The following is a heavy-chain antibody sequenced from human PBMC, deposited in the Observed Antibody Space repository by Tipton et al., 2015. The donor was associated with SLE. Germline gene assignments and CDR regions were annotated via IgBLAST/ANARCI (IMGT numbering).Heavy chain of an antibody. D-gene: IGHD3-10*01. CDR3: ARDRHYGSGSLGSNYYYMDV. V-gene: IGHV4-61*01. CDR2: IYYSGST. Sequence: TLSLTCTVSGGSVSSGSYYWSWIRQPPGKGLEWIGYIYYSGSTNYNPSLKSRVTISIDTSKNQFSLKLSSVTAADTAVYYCARDRHYGSGSLGSNYYYMDVWGKGTTVTVSS. J-gene: IGHJ6*03. CDR1: GGSVSSGSYY.